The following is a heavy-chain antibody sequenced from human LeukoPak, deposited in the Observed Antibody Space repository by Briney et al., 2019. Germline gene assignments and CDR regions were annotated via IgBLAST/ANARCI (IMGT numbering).Heavy chain of an antibody. CDR1: GFTFSSYW. V-gene: IGHV3-7*01. CDR2: IKQDGSEK. CDR3: ARVSGDYALRHYFDY. D-gene: IGHD4-17*01. Sequence: PGGSLRLSCAASGFTFSSYWMSWVRQAPGKGLEWVANIKQDGSEKYYVDSVKGRFTISRDNAKNSLYLQMNSLRAEDTAVYYCARVSGDYALRHYFDYWGRGTLVTVSS. J-gene: IGHJ4*02.